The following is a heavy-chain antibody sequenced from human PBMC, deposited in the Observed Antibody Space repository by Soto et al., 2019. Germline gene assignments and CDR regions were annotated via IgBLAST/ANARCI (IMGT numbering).Heavy chain of an antibody. J-gene: IGHJ5*02. CDR3: AKFYGGKSAHTYTIDP. V-gene: IGHV3-23*01. Sequence: EVQLLESGGDLVQPGGSLRLSCAASGFTFRTYAMSWVRQAPGKGLEWVPTINTSGGSTYYADSVKGRFTISRDNSKNALYLQMNSLSPEDTALYYCAKFYGGKSAHTYTIDPWGQGTLVTVSS. CDR2: INTSGGST. CDR1: GFTFRTYA. D-gene: IGHD2-15*01.